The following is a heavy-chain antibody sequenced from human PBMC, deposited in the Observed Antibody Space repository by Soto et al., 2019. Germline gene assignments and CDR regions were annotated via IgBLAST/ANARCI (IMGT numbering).Heavy chain of an antibody. CDR2: ISYDGSNK. V-gene: IGHV3-30-3*01. CDR3: ARGHLGFDWPPSYGMDV. D-gene: IGHD3-9*01. CDR1: GFTFSSYA. Sequence: QVQLVESGGGVVQPGRSLRLSCAASGFTFSSYAMHWVRQAPGKGLEWVAVISYDGSNKYYADSVKGRFTISRDNSKNTLYQHMNRLRAEDTAVYYCARGHLGFDWPPSYGMDVWGQGTTVTVSS. J-gene: IGHJ6*02.